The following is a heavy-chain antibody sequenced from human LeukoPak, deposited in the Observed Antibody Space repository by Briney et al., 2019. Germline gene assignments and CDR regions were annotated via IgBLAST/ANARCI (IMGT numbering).Heavy chain of an antibody. CDR2: INAGNGNT. J-gene: IGHJ5*02. CDR3: ARVALPPRYCSSTSCYSNWFDP. CDR1: GYTFTSYA. V-gene: IGHV1-3*01. Sequence: ASVKVSCKASGYTFTSYAMHWVRQAPGQRLEWMGWINAGNGNTKYSQKFQGRVTTTRDTSASTAYMELSSLRSEDTAVYYCARVALPPRYCSSTSCYSNWFDPWGQGTLVTVSS. D-gene: IGHD2-2*01.